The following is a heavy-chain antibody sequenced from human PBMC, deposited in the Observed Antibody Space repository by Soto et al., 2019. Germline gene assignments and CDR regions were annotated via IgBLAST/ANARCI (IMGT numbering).Heavy chain of an antibody. Sequence: QLQLLESGPGLVKASETLSLTCSVSGGSISTSRSYWAWIRQPPGKGLEWLANIFYSGSTFYNPSLASRVSVSVDTSKNAFSLKLRSVTAEDTAVYYCARQPTTGDTDLWFDPWGQGTLVTVSS. CDR2: IFYSGST. J-gene: IGHJ5*02. CDR3: ARQPTTGDTDLWFDP. D-gene: IGHD2-21*01. V-gene: IGHV4-39*01. CDR1: GGSISTSRSY.